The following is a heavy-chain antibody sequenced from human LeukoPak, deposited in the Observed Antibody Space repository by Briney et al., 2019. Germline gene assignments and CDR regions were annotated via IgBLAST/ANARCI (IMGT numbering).Heavy chain of an antibody. CDR3: ARASLIWFGENNAFDI. CDR1: GYTFTSYG. CDR2: ISAYNGNT. Sequence: GASVKVSCKASGYTFTSYGISWVRQAPGQGLEWMGWISAYNGNTNYAQKLQGRVTMTTDTSTSTAYMELRSLRSDDTAVYYCARASLIWFGENNAFDIWGQGTMVTVSS. V-gene: IGHV1-18*01. D-gene: IGHD3-10*01. J-gene: IGHJ3*02.